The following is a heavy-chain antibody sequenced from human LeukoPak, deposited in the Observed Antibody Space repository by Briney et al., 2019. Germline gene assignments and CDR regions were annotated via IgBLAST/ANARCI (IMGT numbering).Heavy chain of an antibody. CDR2: IYPGDSDT. J-gene: IGHJ4*02. V-gene: IGHV5-51*01. CDR3: ARSSNYYDSSGYPFDY. CDR1: GYSFTSYW. D-gene: IGHD3-22*01. Sequence: GEALQISCQGSGYSFTSYWIGWGRQMPGKGLEWMGIIYPGDSDTRYSPSFQGQVTISADKSISTAYLQWSSLKASDTAMYYCARSSNYYDSSGYPFDYWGQGTLVTVSS.